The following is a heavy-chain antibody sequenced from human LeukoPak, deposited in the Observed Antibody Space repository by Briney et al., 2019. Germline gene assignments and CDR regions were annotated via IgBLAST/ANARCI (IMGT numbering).Heavy chain of an antibody. CDR1: GGSISSYY. CDR3: ARLYSRGPYWYFDL. D-gene: IGHD3-10*01. V-gene: IGHV4-59*08. Sequence: PSETLSLTCTVSGGSISSYYWSWIRQPPGKGLVWIGYIYYSGSTNYNPSLKSRVTISIDTSKTQFSLKLSSVTAADTAVYYCARLYSRGPYWYFDLWGRGTLVTVSS. J-gene: IGHJ2*01. CDR2: IYYSGST.